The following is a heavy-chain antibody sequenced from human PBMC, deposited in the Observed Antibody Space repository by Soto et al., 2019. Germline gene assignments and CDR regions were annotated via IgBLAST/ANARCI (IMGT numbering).Heavy chain of an antibody. CDR1: GFTFSDYY. CDR2: ISSSGTFT. Sequence: GGSLRLSCSLSGFTFSDYYLSWVRQAPGKGLEWVSCISSSGTFTHYADSVKGRFTVSRDNSKNTLYLQMNSLRAEDTAVYNCAKEPVGPDWYFDLWGRGTLVTVSS. CDR3: AKEPVGPDWYFDL. V-gene: IGHV3-11*05. J-gene: IGHJ2*01.